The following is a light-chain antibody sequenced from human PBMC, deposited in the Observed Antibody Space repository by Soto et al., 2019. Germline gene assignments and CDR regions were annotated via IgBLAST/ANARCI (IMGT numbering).Light chain of an antibody. CDR3: ASYAGTSLVV. V-gene: IGLV2-8*01. CDR2: EVT. J-gene: IGLJ1*01. CDR1: SSEVGFYNF. Sequence: TQPRSESGSDGEGRTSCCTGSSSEVGFYNFVSWYQPRPGKAPNLVIYEVTKRPSGVPDRFSGSKSGSTASLTVSGLQADDEADYYCASYAGTSLVVFGSGTQVTVL.